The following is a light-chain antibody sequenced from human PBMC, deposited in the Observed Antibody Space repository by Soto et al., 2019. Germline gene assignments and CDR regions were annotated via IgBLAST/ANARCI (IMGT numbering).Light chain of an antibody. J-gene: IGLJ1*01. CDR1: SSNIGSNY. CDR2: RNN. Sequence: QSVLTQPPSASGTPGQRVTISCSGSSSNIGSNYVYWYQQHPGTAPKLLIYRNNQRPSWVPDRFSGCKSATTASLATGGRRSEDEDDYYCAAWDDGLCGHVFGTGTKLTVL. V-gene: IGLV1-47*01. CDR3: AAWDDGLCGHV.